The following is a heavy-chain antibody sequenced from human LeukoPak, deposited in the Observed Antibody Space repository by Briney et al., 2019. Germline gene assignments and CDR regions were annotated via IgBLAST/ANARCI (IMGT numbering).Heavy chain of an antibody. CDR3: ARRHGSSWADFDY. V-gene: IGHV3-48*02. CDR2: ISSSSNNI. CDR1: GFTFSSYS. J-gene: IGHJ4*02. Sequence: GGSLRLSCAASGFTFSSYSMNWVRQAPGKGLEGVSYISSSSNNIYYADSVKGRFTISRDNAKNSLYLQMNSLRDEDTAVYYCARRHGSSWADFDYWGQRALVTVSS. D-gene: IGHD6-6*01.